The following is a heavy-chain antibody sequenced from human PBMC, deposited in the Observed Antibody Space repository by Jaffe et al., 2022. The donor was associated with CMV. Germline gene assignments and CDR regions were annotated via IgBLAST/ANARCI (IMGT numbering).Heavy chain of an antibody. J-gene: IGHJ6*02. Sequence: QVQLVESGGGVVQPGRSLRLSCAASGFTFSSYGMHWVRQAPGKGLEWVAVISYDGSNKYYADSVKGRFTISRDNSKNTLYLQMNSLRAEDTAVYYCAKDLMKIAVAGRAWVTYYYGMDVWGQGTTVTVSS. CDR1: GFTFSSYG. CDR2: ISYDGSNK. D-gene: IGHD6-19*01. V-gene: IGHV3-30*18. CDR3: AKDLMKIAVAGRAWVTYYYGMDV.